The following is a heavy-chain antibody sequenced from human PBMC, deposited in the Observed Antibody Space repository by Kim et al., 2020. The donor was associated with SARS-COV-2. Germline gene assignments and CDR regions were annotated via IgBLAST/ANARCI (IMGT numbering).Heavy chain of an antibody. D-gene: IGHD1-26*01. CDR3: ARVAGATPGGDY. V-gene: IGHV3-48*02. J-gene: IGHJ4*02. Sequence: ADPVKGRLTIARDNGKNSLYLQMNSLRDEDTAVYYCARVAGATPGGDYWGQGTLVTVSS.